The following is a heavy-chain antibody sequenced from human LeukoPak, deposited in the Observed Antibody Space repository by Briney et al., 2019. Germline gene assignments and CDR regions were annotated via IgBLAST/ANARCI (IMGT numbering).Heavy chain of an antibody. Sequence: SVKVSCKASGGTFSSYAISWVRQAPGQGLEWMGGIIPIFGTANYAQKFQGRVTITADESTSTAYMELSSLRSEDTAVYYCARERNYDFWVFDYWGQGTLVTVSS. CDR2: IIPIFGTA. CDR3: ARERNYDFWVFDY. J-gene: IGHJ4*02. CDR1: GGTFSSYA. V-gene: IGHV1-69*13. D-gene: IGHD3-3*01.